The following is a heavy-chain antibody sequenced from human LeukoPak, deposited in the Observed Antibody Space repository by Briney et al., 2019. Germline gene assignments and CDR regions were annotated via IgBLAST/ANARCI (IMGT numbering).Heavy chain of an antibody. Sequence: SVKVSCKASGGTFSSYAISWVRQAPGQGLEWMGRINPIVGIANYAQKFQGRVTITADKSTSTAYMELSSLRSEDTAVYYCARGLLLGTGNYYYYNMDVWGKGTTVTVSS. V-gene: IGHV1-69*04. J-gene: IGHJ6*03. CDR2: INPIVGIA. CDR1: GGTFSSYA. CDR3: ARGLLLGTGNYYYYNMDV. D-gene: IGHD1-1*01.